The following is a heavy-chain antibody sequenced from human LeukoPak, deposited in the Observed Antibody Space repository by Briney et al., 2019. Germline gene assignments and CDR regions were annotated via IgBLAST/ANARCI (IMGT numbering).Heavy chain of an antibody. Sequence: GGPLRLSCAASGFTFSYYWMHWVRQAPGKGLVWVSRINSDGGSTTYVDSVRGRFTISRDNAKNTLYLQMNSVRVGDTAVYFCARDLNSGSYSSDAFDIWGQGTMVTVSS. D-gene: IGHD1-26*01. V-gene: IGHV3-74*01. CDR3: ARDLNSGSYSSDAFDI. CDR1: GFTFSYYW. CDR2: INSDGGST. J-gene: IGHJ3*02.